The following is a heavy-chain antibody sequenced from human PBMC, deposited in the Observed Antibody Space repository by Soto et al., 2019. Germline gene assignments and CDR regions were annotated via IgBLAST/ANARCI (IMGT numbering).Heavy chain of an antibody. D-gene: IGHD2-21*02. V-gene: IGHV1-2*02. J-gene: IGHJ4*02. CDR2: INPNSGGT. Sequence: QVQLVQSGAEVKKPGASVKVSCKASGYTFTGYYMPWVRQAPGQGLEWMGWINPNSGGTNYAKKFQGRVTMTRDTSISTAYRELSRLRSADTAVYYCARAGTVVTPLDYWDQGTLVTVSS. CDR1: GYTFTGYY. CDR3: ARAGTVVTPLDY.